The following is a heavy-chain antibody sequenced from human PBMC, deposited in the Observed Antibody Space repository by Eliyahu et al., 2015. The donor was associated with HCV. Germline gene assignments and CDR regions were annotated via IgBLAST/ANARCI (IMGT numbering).Heavy chain of an antibody. J-gene: IGHJ6*02. D-gene: IGHD3-9*01. CDR1: GGTFSSYT. CDR3: ARESVPGASYDILTGYGVRYYYYGMDV. Sequence: QVQLVQSGAVVKKPGSSVXVSCKASGGTFSSYTIXWVRXXPXQGLEWMGRIIPXLGIANYAQKFQGRVTITADKSTSTAYMELSSLRSEDTAVYYCARESVPGASYDILTGYGVRYYYYGMDVWGQGTTVTVSS. V-gene: IGHV1-69*08. CDR2: IIPXLGIA.